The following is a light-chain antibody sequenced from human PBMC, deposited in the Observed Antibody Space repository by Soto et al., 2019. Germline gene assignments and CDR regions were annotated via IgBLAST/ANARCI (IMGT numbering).Light chain of an antibody. CDR2: DVS. CDR1: SGDVGGYNY. CDR3: SSYTSSSTTVA. Sequence: QSALTQPASVSGSPGQSITISCTGTSGDVGGYNYVSWYQQHPGKAPKLMIYDVSNRPSGVSNRFSGSKSGNTASLTISGLQAEDEADYYCSSYTSSSTTVAFGGGTKVTVL. V-gene: IGLV2-14*01. J-gene: IGLJ2*01.